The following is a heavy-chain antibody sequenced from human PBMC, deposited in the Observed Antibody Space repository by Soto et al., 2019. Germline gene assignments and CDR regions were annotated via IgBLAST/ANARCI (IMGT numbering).Heavy chain of an antibody. CDR1: GFTFTSSA. D-gene: IGHD3-22*01. J-gene: IGHJ6*02. V-gene: IGHV1-58*01. CDR3: ARGSDYYNGVDL. Sequence: GASVKVSCKASGFTFTSSAVQWVRQARGQRLEWIGWIVVGSGNTTYAQKFQGRVTMTGDKSKDTAYMELSSLRSEDTAVYYCARGSDYYNGVDLWGQGTTVTVSS. CDR2: IVVGSGNT.